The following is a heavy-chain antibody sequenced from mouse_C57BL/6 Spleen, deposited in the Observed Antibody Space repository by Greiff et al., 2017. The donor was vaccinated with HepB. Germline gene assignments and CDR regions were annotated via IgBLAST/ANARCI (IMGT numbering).Heavy chain of an antibody. CDR3: ARWGDGGYFDY. Sequence: VQLVESGPELVKPGASVKLSCKASGYTFTSYDINWVKQRPGQGLEWIGWIYPRDGSTKYNEKFKGKATLTVDTASRTAYMELHSLTSEDSAVYFYARWGDGGYFDYWGQGTTLTVSS. D-gene: IGHD3-3*01. CDR1: GYTFTSYD. V-gene: IGHV1-85*01. J-gene: IGHJ2*01. CDR2: IYPRDGST.